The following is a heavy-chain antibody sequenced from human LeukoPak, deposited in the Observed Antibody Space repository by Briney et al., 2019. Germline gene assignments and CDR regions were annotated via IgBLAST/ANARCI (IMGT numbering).Heavy chain of an antibody. D-gene: IGHD3-3*01. CDR1: GGSISSTSYY. CDR2: IYYSWDT. V-gene: IGHV4-39*07. CDR3: ARGLRFLEWLLWRDWFDP. J-gene: IGHJ5*02. Sequence: SETLSLTCTVSGGSISSTSYYWGWIRQPPGKGLEWIGSIYYSWDTYYNPSLKSRVTISVDTSKNQFSLNVSSVTAADTAVYYCARGLRFLEWLLWRDWFDPWGQGALVTVPS.